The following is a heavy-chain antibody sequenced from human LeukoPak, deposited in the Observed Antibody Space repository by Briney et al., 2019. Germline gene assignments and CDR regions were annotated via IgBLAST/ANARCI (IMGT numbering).Heavy chain of an antibody. D-gene: IGHD6-6*01. V-gene: IGHV4-61*01. Sequence: RTSETLSLTCTVSGGSISGSSYYWSWIRQPPGKGLEWIGYIFYSGSTNYNPSLKSRVTISVDTSKSQFSLKLSSVTAADTAVYYCARDDASSSSFDYWGQGTLVTVSS. CDR2: IFYSGST. J-gene: IGHJ4*02. CDR1: GGSISGSSYY. CDR3: ARDDASSSSFDY.